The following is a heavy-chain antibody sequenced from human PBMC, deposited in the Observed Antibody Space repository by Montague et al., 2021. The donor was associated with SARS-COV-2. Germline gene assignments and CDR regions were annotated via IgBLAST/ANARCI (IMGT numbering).Heavy chain of an antibody. CDR1: GDSISTSY. D-gene: IGHD2/OR15-2a*01. Sequence: SETLSLTCTVSGDSISTSYWAWIRQPPGKGLEWIGYVYYSGRSSYNSSLKSRVTISVDTSKNQVSLNLRSVTAADTAVYFCVRADRRDSDTPPLYDYKGMDLWGQGTTVTVSS. V-gene: IGHV4-59*01. CDR3: VRADRRDSDTPPLYDYKGMDL. CDR2: VYYSGRS. J-gene: IGHJ6*02.